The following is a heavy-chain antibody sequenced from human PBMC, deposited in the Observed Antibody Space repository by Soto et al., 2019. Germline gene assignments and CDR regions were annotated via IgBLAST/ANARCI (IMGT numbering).Heavy chain of an antibody. Sequence: SETLSLTCAVYGGSFSGYYWSWIRQPPGKGLEWIGEINHSGSTNYNPSLKSRVTISVDTSKNQFSLKLSSVTAADTAVYYCARGRGLGYCSSTSCYDRLRRVNWFDPWGQGTLVTVS. V-gene: IGHV4-34*01. CDR3: ARGRGLGYCSSTSCYDRLRRVNWFDP. D-gene: IGHD2-2*01. CDR2: INHSGST. CDR1: GGSFSGYY. J-gene: IGHJ5*02.